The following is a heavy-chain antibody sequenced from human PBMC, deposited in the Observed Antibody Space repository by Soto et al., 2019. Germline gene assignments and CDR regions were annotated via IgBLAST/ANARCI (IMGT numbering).Heavy chain of an antibody. CDR3: ARDDHIVVVPTSLGAMDV. Sequence: SETLSLTCAVYGGSISSNKWWSWVRQPPGKGLEWIGEIYHSGSTNYNPSLKRRVTISLDKSQNQFSLKLTSVTAADSAVYYCARDDHIVVVPTSLGAMDVWGQGTTVTVSS. J-gene: IGHJ6*02. D-gene: IGHD2-2*01. CDR1: GGSISSNKW. V-gene: IGHV4-4*02. CDR2: IYHSGST.